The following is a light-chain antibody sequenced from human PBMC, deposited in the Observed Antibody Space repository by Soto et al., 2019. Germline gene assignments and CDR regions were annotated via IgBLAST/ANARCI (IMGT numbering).Light chain of an antibody. V-gene: IGKV1-39*01. CDR2: AAS. CDR3: QQGYRAPWT. Sequence: DIQMTQSPSSLSASLGDRVTITCRASQSISTYLHWYQQTTWKPPEPLIYAASNLQSGVPSRFSGGGSGTDFTLTISSLQSEDCANYYCQQGYRAPWTFGKGTKVEIK. J-gene: IGKJ1*01. CDR1: QSISTY.